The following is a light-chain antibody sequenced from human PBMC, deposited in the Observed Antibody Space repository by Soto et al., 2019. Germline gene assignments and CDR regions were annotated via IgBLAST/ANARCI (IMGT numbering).Light chain of an antibody. V-gene: IGLV2-14*01. CDR1: SSDVGGYNY. Sequence: QSVLTQPASVSGSPGQSIAISCTGTSSDVGGYNYVSWYQQRPGKAPKLIIYDVTNRPSGVSNRFSGSKSGNTASLTISGLQAEDEADYYCSSYTSSSPYVFGTGTKVTVL. CDR3: SSYTSSSPYV. CDR2: DVT. J-gene: IGLJ1*01.